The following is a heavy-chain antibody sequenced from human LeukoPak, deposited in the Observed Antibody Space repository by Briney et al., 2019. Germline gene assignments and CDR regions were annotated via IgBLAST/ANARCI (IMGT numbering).Heavy chain of an antibody. Sequence: SETLSLTCAVYGGSFSCYYWSWIRQPPGKGLEWIGEINHSGSTNYNPSLKSRVTISVDTSKNQFSLKLSSVTAADTAVYYCASGRYYYDSSGYYRRGMDVWGQGTTVTVSS. V-gene: IGHV4-34*01. CDR3: ASGRYYYDSSGYYRRGMDV. D-gene: IGHD3-22*01. J-gene: IGHJ6*02. CDR1: GGSFSCYY. CDR2: INHSGST.